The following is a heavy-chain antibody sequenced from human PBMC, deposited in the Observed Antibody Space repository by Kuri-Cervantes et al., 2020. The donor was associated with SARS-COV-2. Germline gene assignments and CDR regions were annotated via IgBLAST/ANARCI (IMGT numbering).Heavy chain of an antibody. CDR3: AKDLVGKSQMPNYFDY. J-gene: IGHJ4*02. CDR2: ISGSGGST. Sequence: GESLKISCAASGFTFSSYAMSWVRQAPGQGLEWVSDISGSGGSTYYADSVKGRFTISRDNSKNTLYLQMNSLRAEDTAVYYCAKDLVGKSQMPNYFDYWGQGTRVTVSS. D-gene: IGHD3-16*01. CDR1: GFTFSSYA. V-gene: IGHV3-23*01.